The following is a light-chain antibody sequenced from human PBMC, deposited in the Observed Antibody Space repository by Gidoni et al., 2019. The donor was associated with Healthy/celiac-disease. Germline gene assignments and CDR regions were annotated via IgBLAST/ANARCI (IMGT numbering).Light chain of an antibody. CDR1: QSVSSSY. CDR2: GSS. V-gene: IGKV3-20*01. CDR3: QQYGSSPELT. J-gene: IGKJ4*01. Sequence: EIVLTQSPGTLSVSPGERATLSCRSSQSVSSSYLAWYQQTPGQAPRLLIYGSSSRATCIPDRFSGSGSGTYFTITISRLEPEYFAVYYCQQYGSSPELTFGGGTKVEIK.